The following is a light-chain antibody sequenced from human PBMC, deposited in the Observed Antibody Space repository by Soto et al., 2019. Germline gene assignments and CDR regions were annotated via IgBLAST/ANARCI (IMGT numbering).Light chain of an antibody. CDR1: ESITSF. V-gene: IGKV1-39*01. Sequence: DIPMTQSPSSLSASVGDRVTITCRASESITSFLNWYQQKPGKAPKLLINAASNLLSGVPSRFSGSGSGTDFTLTISSLQPEDFATYYCQQSYTIPITFGQGTRLEIK. CDR2: AAS. J-gene: IGKJ5*01. CDR3: QQSYTIPIT.